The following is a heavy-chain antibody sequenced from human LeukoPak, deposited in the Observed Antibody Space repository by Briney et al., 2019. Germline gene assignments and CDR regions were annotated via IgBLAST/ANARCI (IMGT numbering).Heavy chain of an antibody. J-gene: IGHJ4*02. V-gene: IGHV1-18*01. CDR2: ISAYNGNT. CDR1: GYTFTSYG. D-gene: IGHD1-14*01. Sequence: ASVKVSCKASGYTFTSYGISWVRQAPGQGLEWMGWISAYNGNTNYAQKLQGRVTMTTDTSTSTAYMELRSLRSDDTAAYYCAREWGLALGEPLGDYWGQGTLVTVSS. CDR3: AREWGLALGEPLGDY.